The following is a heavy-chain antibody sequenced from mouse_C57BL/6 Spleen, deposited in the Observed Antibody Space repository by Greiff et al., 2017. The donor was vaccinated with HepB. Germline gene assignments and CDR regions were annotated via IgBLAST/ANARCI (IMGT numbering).Heavy chain of an antibody. CDR3: GRELQFAY. Sequence: VQLQQSGPELVKPGASVKISCKASGYAFSSSWMNWVKQRPGKGLEWIGRIYPGDGDTNYNGKFKGKATLTADKSSSTAYMQLSSLTSEDSAVYFCGRELQFAYWGQGTLVTVSA. CDR2: IYPGDGDT. CDR1: GYAFSSSW. J-gene: IGHJ3*01. V-gene: IGHV1-82*01.